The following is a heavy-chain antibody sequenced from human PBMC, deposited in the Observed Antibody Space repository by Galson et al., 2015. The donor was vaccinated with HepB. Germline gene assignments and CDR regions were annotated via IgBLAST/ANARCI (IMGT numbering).Heavy chain of an antibody. V-gene: IGHV3-11*01. CDR1: EFTLSDYF. Sequence: SLRLSCAASEFTLSDYFMSWIRQAPGKGLEWVSYIGTTGIVIYSADSVKGRFTISRDSAKNSLFLQMDSLRADDTAVYYCARVRNDAFDIWGQGTVVTVSS. CDR3: ARVRNDAFDI. J-gene: IGHJ3*02. CDR2: IGTTGIVI.